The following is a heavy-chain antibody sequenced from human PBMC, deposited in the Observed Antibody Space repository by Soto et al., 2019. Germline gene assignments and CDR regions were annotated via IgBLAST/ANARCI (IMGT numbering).Heavy chain of an antibody. CDR3: ARVGMAAAGTTFDY. Sequence: SETLSLTCAVSGGSISSSSYDWGWIRQPPGEGLEWIGYIYYSGSTNYNPSLKSRVTISLDTSKNQFSLKLNSVTAADTAVYFCARVGMAAAGTTFDYWGQGALVTVSS. D-gene: IGHD6-13*01. CDR2: IYYSGST. J-gene: IGHJ4*02. V-gene: IGHV4-61*05. CDR1: GGSISSSSYD.